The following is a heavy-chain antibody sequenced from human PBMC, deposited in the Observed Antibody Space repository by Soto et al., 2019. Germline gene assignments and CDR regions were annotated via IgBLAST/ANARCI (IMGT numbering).Heavy chain of an antibody. V-gene: IGHV3-43*01. CDR3: AGNNYYDSSGYYVSEYFQH. D-gene: IGHD3-22*01. Sequence: PGGSLRLSCVASGFTFDDYTMHWVRQAPGKGLEWVSLISWDGGSTYYADSVKGRFTISRDNSENSLYLQMNSLRTEDTALYYCAGNNYYDSSGYYVSEYFQHWGHGTLVTVSS. CDR1: GFTFDDYT. CDR2: ISWDGGST. J-gene: IGHJ1*01.